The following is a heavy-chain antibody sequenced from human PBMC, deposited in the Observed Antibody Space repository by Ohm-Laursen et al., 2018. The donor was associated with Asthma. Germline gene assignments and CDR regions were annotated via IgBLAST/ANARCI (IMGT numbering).Heavy chain of an antibody. V-gene: IGHV3-23*01. CDR1: GLSFSHHA. Sequence: SLRLSCAAAGLSFSHHAMSWVRQAPGKGLEWVAVVGGDGDITHYADAVKGRFTISRDNSKNTLYLQMNSLRAEDTAVYYCARVEYYSDAFDIWGQGTMVTVSS. J-gene: IGHJ3*02. D-gene: IGHD3-10*01. CDR2: VGGDGDIT. CDR3: ARVEYYSDAFDI.